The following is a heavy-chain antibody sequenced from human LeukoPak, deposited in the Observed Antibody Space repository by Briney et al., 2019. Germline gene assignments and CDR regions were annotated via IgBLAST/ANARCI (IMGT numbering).Heavy chain of an antibody. CDR3: ARGYYGSGSDY. CDR2: IYYGENT. CDR1: GGSISSGPYY. V-gene: IGHV4-39*07. Sequence: PSETLSLTCTVSGGSISSGPYYWGWIRQPPGKGLEWIGNIYYGENTYYNPSLKSRVTISIDTSKNQFSLKLSSVTAADTAVYYCARGYYGSGSDYWGQGALVTVSS. J-gene: IGHJ4*02. D-gene: IGHD3-10*01.